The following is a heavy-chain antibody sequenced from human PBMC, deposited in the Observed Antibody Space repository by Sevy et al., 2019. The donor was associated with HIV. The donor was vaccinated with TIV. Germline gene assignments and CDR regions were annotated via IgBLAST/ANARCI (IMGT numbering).Heavy chain of an antibody. CDR2: ISYDEAHK. D-gene: IGHD3-10*01. CDR1: GFTFRTSG. J-gene: IGHJ4*02. V-gene: IGHV3-30*18. Sequence: GESLKISCVTSGFTFRTSGMHWVRQSPGKGLEWVAIISYDEAHKNYADSVRGRFSISKDNSKNTLYLQMSSRKTEDTAVYYCAKDYSAGITFVRGAYRARGDYFDYWGQGTQVTVSS. CDR3: AKDYSAGITFVRGAYRARGDYFDY.